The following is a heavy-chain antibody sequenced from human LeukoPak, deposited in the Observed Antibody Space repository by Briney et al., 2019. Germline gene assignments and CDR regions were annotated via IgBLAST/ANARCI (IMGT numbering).Heavy chain of an antibody. J-gene: IGHJ4*02. CDR1: GGSISSYY. CDR2: IYYSGST. CDR3: ARGLGYFDY. V-gene: IGHV4-59*01. Sequence: PSETLSLTCTVSGGSISSYYWSWIRQPPGKGLEWIGYIYYSGSTSYNPSLKSRVTISVDTSKNQFSLKLSSVTAADTAVYYCARGLGYFDYWGQGTLVTVSS. D-gene: IGHD2-21*01.